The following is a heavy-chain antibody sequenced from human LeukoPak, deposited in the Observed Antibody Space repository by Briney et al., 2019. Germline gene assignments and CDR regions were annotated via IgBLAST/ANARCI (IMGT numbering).Heavy chain of an antibody. D-gene: IGHD3-22*01. V-gene: IGHV4-59*01. CDR2: IYYSGST. CDR3: VRVISGYPPFMDV. J-gene: IGHJ6*02. Sequence: SETLSLTCTVSGGSISSYYWSWIRQPPGKGLEWIGYIYYSGSTNYNPSLKSRVTISVDTSKNQFSLKLSSVTAADTAVYYCVRVISGYPPFMDVWGQGTTVTVSS. CDR1: GGSISSYY.